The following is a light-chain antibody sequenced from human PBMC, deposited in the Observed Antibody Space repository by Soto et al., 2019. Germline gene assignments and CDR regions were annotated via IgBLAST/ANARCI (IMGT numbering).Light chain of an antibody. CDR2: AAS. CDR3: LQDDDYPFT. J-gene: IGKJ4*01. CDR1: QGIRNE. Sequence: AIHVTQSPSSLSASVGDRVTITCRASQGIRNELSWYQQKPGKAPKFLIFAASNLQSGVPSRFSGSGSGTDFTLTISSLQPEDFATYFCLQDDDYPFTFGGGAKVDIK. V-gene: IGKV1-6*01.